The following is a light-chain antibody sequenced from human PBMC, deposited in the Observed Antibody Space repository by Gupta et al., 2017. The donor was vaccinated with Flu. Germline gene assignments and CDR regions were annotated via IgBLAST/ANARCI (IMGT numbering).Light chain of an antibody. CDR2: DVS. V-gene: IGLV2-11*01. J-gene: IGLJ1*01. CDR3: FSYAGSYTFV. CDR1: GSDVGAYND. Sequence: QSALTQPRSVSGSPGQSVTVSCTGTGSDVGAYNDVSWYQQHPGKAPKVMIYDVSERPSGVPDRFSGSKSGNTASLTISGLQAEDEASYYCFSYAGSYTFVFGTGTQVTVL.